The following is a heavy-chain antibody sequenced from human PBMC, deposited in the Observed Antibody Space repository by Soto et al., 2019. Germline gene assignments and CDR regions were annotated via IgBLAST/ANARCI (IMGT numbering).Heavy chain of an antibody. CDR3: AKEVWSGPMDV. J-gene: IGHJ6*02. Sequence: QVQLVESGGGVVQPGRSLRLSCAASGFTFSSYGMQRVRQAPVKGLEWVAVISYDGSNKYDADSVKGRFTISRDNSKNTLYLQMNSLRAEDTAVYYCAKEVWSGPMDVWGQGTTVTVSS. CDR1: GFTFSSYG. V-gene: IGHV3-30*18. D-gene: IGHD3-3*01. CDR2: ISYDGSNK.